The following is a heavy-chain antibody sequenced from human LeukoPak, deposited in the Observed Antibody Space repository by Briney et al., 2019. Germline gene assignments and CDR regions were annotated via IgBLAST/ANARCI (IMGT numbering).Heavy chain of an antibody. CDR3: ATPGPTYYYDSSGYGAFDI. D-gene: IGHD3-22*01. Sequence: GSLRLSCAASGFTFSSYWMHWVRQAPGKGLVWVSRINSDGSSTSYADSVKGRFTISRDNAKNTLYLQMNSLRAEDTAVYYCATPGPTYYYDSSGYGAFDIWGQGTMVTVPS. V-gene: IGHV3-74*01. J-gene: IGHJ3*02. CDR1: GFTFSSYW. CDR2: INSDGSST.